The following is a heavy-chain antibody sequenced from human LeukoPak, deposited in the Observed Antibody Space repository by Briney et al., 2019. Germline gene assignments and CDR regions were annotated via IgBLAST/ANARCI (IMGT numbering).Heavy chain of an antibody. J-gene: IGHJ4*02. CDR3: AREPENYYDTADKRVNLYYFDY. V-gene: IGHV3-21*01. Sequence: GGSLRLSCAASGFTFSSYSMNWVRQAPGKGLEWVSSISSSSSYIYYADSVKGRFTISRDNAKNSLYLQMNSLRAEDTAVYYCAREPENYYDTADKRVNLYYFDYWGQGTLVTVSP. CDR2: ISSSSSYI. CDR1: GFTFSSYS. D-gene: IGHD3-22*01.